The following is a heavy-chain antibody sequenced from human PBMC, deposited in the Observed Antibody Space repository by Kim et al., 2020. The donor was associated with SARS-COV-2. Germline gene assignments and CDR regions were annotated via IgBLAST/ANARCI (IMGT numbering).Heavy chain of an antibody. CDR2: INPNSGGT. J-gene: IGHJ6*02. V-gene: IGHV1-2*02. CDR3: ARGDPSSSWNYYGMDV. Sequence: ASVKVSCKASGYTFTGYYMHWVRQAPGQGLEWMGWINPNSGGTNYAQKFQGRVTMTRDTSISTAYMELSRLRSDDTAVYYCARGDPSSSWNYYGMDVWGQGTTVTVSS. CDR1: GYTFTGYY. D-gene: IGHD6-13*01.